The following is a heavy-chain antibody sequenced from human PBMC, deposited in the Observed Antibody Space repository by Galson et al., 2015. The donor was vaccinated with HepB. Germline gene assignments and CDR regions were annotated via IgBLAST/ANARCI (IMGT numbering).Heavy chain of an antibody. CDR1: GFTFSSYA. CDR2: ISYDGSNK. D-gene: IGHD5-18*01. V-gene: IGHV3-30-3*01. J-gene: IGHJ5*02. Sequence: SLRLSCAASGFTFSSYAMHWVRQAPGKGLEWVAVISYDGSNKYYADSVKGRFTISRDNSKNTLYLQMNSLRAEDTAVYYCARDRVWIQLWFWFDPWGQGTLVTVSS. CDR3: ARDRVWIQLWFWFDP.